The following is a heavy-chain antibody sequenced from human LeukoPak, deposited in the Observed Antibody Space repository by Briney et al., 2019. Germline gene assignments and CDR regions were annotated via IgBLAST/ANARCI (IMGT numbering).Heavy chain of an antibody. Sequence: SVKVSCKASGGTFSSYAISGVRQAPGQGLEWMGGIIPIFGTANYAQKFQGRVTITADKSTSTAYMELSSLRSEDTAVYYCARGTIAVAGYFDYWGQGTLVTVSS. J-gene: IGHJ4*02. D-gene: IGHD6-19*01. CDR3: ARGTIAVAGYFDY. V-gene: IGHV1-69*06. CDR2: IIPIFGTA. CDR1: GGTFSSYA.